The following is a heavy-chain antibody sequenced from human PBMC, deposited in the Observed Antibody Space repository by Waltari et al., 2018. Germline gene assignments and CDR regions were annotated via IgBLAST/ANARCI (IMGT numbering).Heavy chain of an antibody. D-gene: IGHD6-13*01. CDR1: GYSISSGYY. Sequence: GLVKPSETLSLTCAVSGYSISSGYYWGWIRQPPGKGLEWIGSIYHSGSTYYNPSLKSRVTISVDTSKNQFSLKLSSVTAADTAVYYCASGVLIAAAVSFDYWGQGTLVTVSS. CDR3: ASGVLIAAAVSFDY. CDR2: IYHSGST. J-gene: IGHJ4*02. V-gene: IGHV4-38-2*01.